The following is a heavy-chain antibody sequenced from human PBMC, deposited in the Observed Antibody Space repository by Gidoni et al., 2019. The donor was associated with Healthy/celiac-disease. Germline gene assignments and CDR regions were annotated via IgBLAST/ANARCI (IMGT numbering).Heavy chain of an antibody. V-gene: IGHV1-24*01. Sequence: SVKVSCKVSGYTLTELSMHWVRQAPGKGLEWMGGFDPEDGETIYAQKFQGRVTMTEDTSTDTAYMELSSLRSEDTAVYYCATALRLRFLEWLLWVYCGQGTLVTVSS. CDR1: GYTLTELS. J-gene: IGHJ4*02. D-gene: IGHD3-3*01. CDR2: FDPEDGET. CDR3: ATALRLRFLEWLLWVY.